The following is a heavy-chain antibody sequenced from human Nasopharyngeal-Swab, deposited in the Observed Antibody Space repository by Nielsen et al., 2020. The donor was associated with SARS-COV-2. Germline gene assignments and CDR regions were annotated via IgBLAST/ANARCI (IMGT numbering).Heavy chain of an antibody. Sequence: SETLSLTCTVSGGSISSYYWSWIRQPPGKGLEWIGYIYYSGSTNYNPSLKSRVTISVDTSKNQFSLKLSSVTAADTAVYYCARDGPTPHQYCSGGSCYYFYYYGMDVWGQGTTVTVSS. D-gene: IGHD2-15*01. CDR3: ARDGPTPHQYCSGGSCYYFYYYGMDV. CDR2: IYYSGST. CDR1: GGSISSYY. V-gene: IGHV4-59*12. J-gene: IGHJ6*02.